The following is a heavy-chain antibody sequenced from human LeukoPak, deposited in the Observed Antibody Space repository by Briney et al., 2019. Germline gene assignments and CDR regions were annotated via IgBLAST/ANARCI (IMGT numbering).Heavy chain of an antibody. J-gene: IGHJ4*02. CDR3: TSLAMIRGVIPFDY. Sequence: GGSLRLSCAASGFTFSDAWMSWVRQAPGKGLEWVGRIKSKTDSGTTDYAAPVKGRFTISRDDSKNTLYLQMNSLKTEVTAVYYCTSLAMIRGVIPFDYWGQGTLVTVSS. V-gene: IGHV3-15*01. CDR2: IKSKTDSGTT. CDR1: GFTFSDAW. D-gene: IGHD3-10*01.